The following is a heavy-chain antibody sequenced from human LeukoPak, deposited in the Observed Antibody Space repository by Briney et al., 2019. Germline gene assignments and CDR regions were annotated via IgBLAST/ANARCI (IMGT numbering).Heavy chain of an antibody. Sequence: ASVKVSCKASGYTFTSYGISWVRQAPGQRLEWMGWINAGNGNTKYSQKFQGRVTITRDTSASTAYMELSSLRSEDTAVYYCARGHYYDSSGYYYPSFDYWGQGTLVTVSS. D-gene: IGHD3-22*01. CDR3: ARGHYYDSSGYYYPSFDY. V-gene: IGHV1-3*01. CDR2: INAGNGNT. J-gene: IGHJ4*02. CDR1: GYTFTSYG.